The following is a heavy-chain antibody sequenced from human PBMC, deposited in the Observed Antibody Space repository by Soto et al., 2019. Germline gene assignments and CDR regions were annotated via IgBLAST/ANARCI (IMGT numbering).Heavy chain of an antibody. CDR2: TYHSGNP. Sequence: PSETLSLTCTVSGGSISSYYWSWIRQPPGKGLEWIGHTYHSGNPYYNPSLKSRVTISVDKSKNQFSLKLSSVTAADTAVYYCARVPPAAYYYGSGSWWFDPWGQGTLVTVSS. V-gene: IGHV4-59*12. D-gene: IGHD3-10*01. J-gene: IGHJ5*02. CDR3: ARVPPAAYYYGSGSWWFDP. CDR1: GGSISSYY.